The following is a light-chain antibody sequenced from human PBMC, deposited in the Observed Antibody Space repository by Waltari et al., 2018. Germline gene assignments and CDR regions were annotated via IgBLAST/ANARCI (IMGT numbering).Light chain of an antibody. CDR3: MQETRWPGT. CDR2: KVS. CDR1: QSLVYSHGNTY. Sequence: VMTQSPPSLPVTLGQPPSIPCRSSQSLVYSHGNTYLNWFQQRPGQSPRRLIYKVSNRDSGVPDRFGGSGSDTDFTLKISRVEAGDVGVYYCMQETRWPGTFGQGTKVEI. J-gene: IGKJ1*01. V-gene: IGKV2-30*01.